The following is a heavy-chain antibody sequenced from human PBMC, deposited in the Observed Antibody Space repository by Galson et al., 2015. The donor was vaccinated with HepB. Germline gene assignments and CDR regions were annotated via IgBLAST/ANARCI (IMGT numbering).Heavy chain of an antibody. D-gene: IGHD1-26*01. CDR3: ARHRLLRALDY. J-gene: IGHJ4*02. Sequence: SLRLSCAASGFTFSSYGMHWVRQAPGKGLEWVAVIWYDGSNKYYADSVKGRFTISRDNSKNTLYLQMNSLRAEDTAVYYWARHRLLRALDYWGQGTLVTVSS. CDR1: GFTFSSYG. CDR2: IWYDGSNK. V-gene: IGHV3-33*01.